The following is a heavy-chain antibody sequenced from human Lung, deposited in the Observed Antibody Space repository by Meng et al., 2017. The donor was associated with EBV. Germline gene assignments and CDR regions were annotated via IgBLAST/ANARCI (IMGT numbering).Heavy chain of an antibody. V-gene: IGHV4-4*02. CDR1: GCSISSGYW. CDR2: IYHSGST. Sequence: VPRQHPGPGLGTPSYTPALPCAVSGCSISSGYWWTWARQSPGKGLEWIGEIYHSGSTNYNPSLKSRVTISVDKSKNQFSLKLTSVTAADTAAYYCARGGYYSFDYWGQGTLVTVSS. D-gene: IGHD5-18*01. J-gene: IGHJ4*02. CDR3: ARGGYYSFDY.